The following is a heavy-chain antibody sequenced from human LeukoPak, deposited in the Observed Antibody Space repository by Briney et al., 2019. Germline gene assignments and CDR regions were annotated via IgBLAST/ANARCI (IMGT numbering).Heavy chain of an antibody. Sequence: PGGSLRLSCAASGFTFNNAWMHWVRQATGKGLEWVGRIKSKTDGGTTDYAAPVEGRFTISRDDSKNTLYLQMNSLRIEDTGLYYCTTLRLDSNGHDDWGQGTLVTVST. CDR3: TTLRLDSNGHDD. D-gene: IGHD3-22*01. V-gene: IGHV3-15*07. CDR1: GFTFNNAW. CDR2: IKSKTDGGTT. J-gene: IGHJ4*02.